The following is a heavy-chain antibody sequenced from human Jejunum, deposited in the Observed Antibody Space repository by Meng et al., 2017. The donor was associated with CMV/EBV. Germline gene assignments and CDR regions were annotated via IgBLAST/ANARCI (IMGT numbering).Heavy chain of an antibody. CDR3: AKDDPYSMYPVYFDH. Sequence: YGFIFSTYGMHWGRQAPGKGLEWVTFIRYDGSNEYYADSVKGRFTISRDNSKNTLFLQMNSLRAEDTAVYYCAKDDPYSMYPVYFDHWGQGTLVTVSS. J-gene: IGHJ4*02. CDR1: GFIFSTYG. V-gene: IGHV3-30*02. CDR2: IRYDGSNE. D-gene: IGHD6-13*01.